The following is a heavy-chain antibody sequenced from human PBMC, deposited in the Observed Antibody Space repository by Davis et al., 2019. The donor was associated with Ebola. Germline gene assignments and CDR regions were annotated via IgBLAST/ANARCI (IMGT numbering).Heavy chain of an antibody. J-gene: IGHJ6*03. CDR2: IYPGDSDT. D-gene: IGHD2-15*01. V-gene: IGHV5-51*01. CDR3: ARHGGSSSLYYYYMDV. CDR1: GYNFNSNW. Sequence: GESLKISCKGSGYNFNSNWVAWVRQVPGKGLEWMGIIYPGDSDTKYSPSFQGQVTISADKSISTAYLQWSRLQASDSAIYYCARHGGSSSLYYYYMDVWGEGTTVTVSS.